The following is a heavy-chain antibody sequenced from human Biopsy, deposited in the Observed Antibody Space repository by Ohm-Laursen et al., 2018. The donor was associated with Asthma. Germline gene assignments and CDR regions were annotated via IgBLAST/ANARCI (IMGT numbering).Heavy chain of an antibody. V-gene: IGHV3-74*01. CDR3: TRVLSKYSGAFKRTFHRNGMDV. Sequence: GSLRLSCSASGFTFSSFGMHWVRQAPGKGLVWVSRISSDGRSTHYADSVTGRFTISRDNAKNTLYLQMNSLRADDTALYYCTRVLSKYSGAFKRTFHRNGMDVWGRGTTVTVSS. D-gene: IGHD5-12*01. CDR2: ISSDGRST. CDR1: GFTFSSFG. J-gene: IGHJ6*02.